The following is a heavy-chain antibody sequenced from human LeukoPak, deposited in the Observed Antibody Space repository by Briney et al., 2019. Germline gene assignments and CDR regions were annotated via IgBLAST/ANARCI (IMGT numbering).Heavy chain of an antibody. CDR3: ARAAQLLYVNNLFDP. CDR1: GGSISSSSYY. CDR2: IYYSGST. J-gene: IGHJ5*02. V-gene: IGHV4-39*07. Sequence: SETLSLTCTVSGGSISSSSYYWGWIRQPPGKGLEWIGSIYYSGSTYYNPSLKSRVTISVDTSKNQFSLKLGSVTAADTAVYYCARAAQLLYVNNLFDPWGQGTLVTVSS. D-gene: IGHD2-2*02.